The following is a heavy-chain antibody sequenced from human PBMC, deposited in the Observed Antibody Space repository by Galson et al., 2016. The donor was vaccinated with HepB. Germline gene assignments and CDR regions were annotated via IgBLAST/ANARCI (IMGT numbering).Heavy chain of an antibody. D-gene: IGHD2-15*01. CDR2: SASGDIT. CDR3: AKRMSYSYYYAMDI. Sequence: SLRLSCAASGLTFRSYAFSWLRQAPGKGLEWVSVSASGDITYYAHSVKGRFTISRDNSKNTVYLQMNSLRGEDTALYYCAKRMSYSYYYAMDIWGQGTTVTVSS. V-gene: IGHV3-23*01. J-gene: IGHJ6*02. CDR1: GLTFRSYA.